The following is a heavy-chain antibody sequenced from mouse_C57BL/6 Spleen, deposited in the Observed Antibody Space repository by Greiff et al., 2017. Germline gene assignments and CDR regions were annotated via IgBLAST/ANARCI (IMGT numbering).Heavy chain of an antibody. CDR1: GYTFTSYW. Sequence: QVHVKQPGAELVKPGASVKLSCKASGYTFTSYWMHWVKQRPGQGLEWIGMIHPNSGSTNYNEKFKSKATLTVDKSSSTAYMQLSSLTSEDSAVYYCARDTVKYFDVWGTGTTVTVSS. CDR2: IHPNSGST. CDR3: ARDTVKYFDV. D-gene: IGHD1-1*01. V-gene: IGHV1-64*01. J-gene: IGHJ1*03.